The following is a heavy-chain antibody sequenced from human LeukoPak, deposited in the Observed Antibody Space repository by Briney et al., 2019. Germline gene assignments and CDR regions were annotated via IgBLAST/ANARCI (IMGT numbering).Heavy chain of an antibody. V-gene: IGHV3-23*01. CDR1: GFTFSSYA. CDR2: TSGSGGST. D-gene: IGHD2-15*01. Sequence: GGSLRLSCAASGFTFSSYAMSWVRQAPGKGLEWVSATSGSGGSTYYADSVKGRFTISRDNSKNTLYLQMNSLRAEDTAVYYCAKLPLYCSGGSCSSYFDYWGQGTLVTVSS. J-gene: IGHJ4*02. CDR3: AKLPLYCSGGSCSSYFDY.